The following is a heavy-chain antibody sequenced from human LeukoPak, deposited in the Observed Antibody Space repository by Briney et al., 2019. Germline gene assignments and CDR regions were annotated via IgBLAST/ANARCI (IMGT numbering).Heavy chain of an antibody. V-gene: IGHV3-23*01. CDR2: IFNIGGST. D-gene: IGHD6-19*01. Sequence: QPGGSLRLSCAASGFTFSNYAMSWVRQAPGKGLEWVSSIFNIGGSTYYADSVRGQFTISRDNSKNILYLQMNSLRAEDTAVYFCAKRPSNIAVAKFYFDYWGQGILVTVCS. CDR3: AKRPSNIAVAKFYFDY. J-gene: IGHJ4*02. CDR1: GFTFSNYA.